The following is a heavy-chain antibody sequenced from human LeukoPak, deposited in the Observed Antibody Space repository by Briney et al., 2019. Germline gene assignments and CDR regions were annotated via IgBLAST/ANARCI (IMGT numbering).Heavy chain of an antibody. D-gene: IGHD3-3*01. Sequence: SETLSLTCTVSGGSISSYYWSWIRQPAGKGLEWIGRIYTSGSTNYNPSLKSRVTMSVDTSKNQFPLKLSSVTAADTAVYYCAREGGETYYDFWSGYSNNWFDPWSQGTLVAVSS. J-gene: IGHJ5*02. CDR2: IYTSGST. CDR1: GGSISSYY. V-gene: IGHV4-4*07. CDR3: AREGGETYYDFWSGYSNNWFDP.